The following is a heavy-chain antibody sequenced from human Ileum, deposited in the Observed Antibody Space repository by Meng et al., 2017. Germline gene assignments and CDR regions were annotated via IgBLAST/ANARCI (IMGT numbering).Heavy chain of an antibody. CDR2: MNLGGSP. CDR1: GRSTSSSDC. V-gene: IGHV4-4*02. J-gene: IGHJ4*02. Sequence: EESGPGRVEPSGSLSLTCAVSGRSTSSSDCWSWVRQPPGKGLEWIAEMNLGGSPNYNPSLKSRVTMSVDKSNDHLSLQLTSVTAADTAVYYCAHIFDSWGQGTLVTVSS. CDR3: AHIFDS.